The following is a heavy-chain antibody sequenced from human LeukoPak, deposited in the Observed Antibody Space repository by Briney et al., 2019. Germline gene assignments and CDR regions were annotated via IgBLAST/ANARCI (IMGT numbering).Heavy chain of an antibody. D-gene: IGHD6-6*01. CDR2: IKQDGSEK. J-gene: IGHJ4*02. CDR3: ASAGGDSRSPLPFYY. CDR1: GFTFDKYW. Sequence: GGSLRLSCAASGFTFDKYWMSWVRQAPGKGLEWVANIKQDGSEKYYVDSVKGRFTISRDNAENSLFLQMNSLRAEDTAVYFCASAGGDSRSPLPFYYWGRGTLVTVSS. V-gene: IGHV3-7*03.